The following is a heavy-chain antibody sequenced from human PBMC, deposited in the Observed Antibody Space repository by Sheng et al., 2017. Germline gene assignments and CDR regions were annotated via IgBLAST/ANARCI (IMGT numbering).Heavy chain of an antibody. CDR3: ARVGTEYDYIWGSYRYDDY. J-gene: IGHJ4*02. D-gene: IGHD3-16*02. Sequence: PGGSLRLSCAASGFTFSSYEMNWVRQAPGKGLEWVSYISSSGSTIYYADSVKGRFTISRDNAKNSLYLQMNSLRAEDTAVYYCARVGTEYDYIWGSYRYDDYWGQGTLVTVSS. CDR2: ISSSGSTI. V-gene: IGHV3-48*03. CDR1: GFTFSSYE.